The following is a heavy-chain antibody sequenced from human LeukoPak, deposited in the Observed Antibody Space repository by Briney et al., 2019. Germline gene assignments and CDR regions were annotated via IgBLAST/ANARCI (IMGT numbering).Heavy chain of an antibody. CDR2: ISSSSSYI. J-gene: IGHJ4*02. D-gene: IGHD3-10*01. V-gene: IGHV3-21*01. CDR3: ARDRVSLYYFDY. Sequence: GGSLRLSCAASGFTFSSYSINWVRQAPGKGLEWVSSISSSSSYIYYADSVKGRFTISRDNAKNSLYLQMNSLRAEDTAVYYCARDRVSLYYFDYWGQGTLVTVSS. CDR1: GFTFSSYS.